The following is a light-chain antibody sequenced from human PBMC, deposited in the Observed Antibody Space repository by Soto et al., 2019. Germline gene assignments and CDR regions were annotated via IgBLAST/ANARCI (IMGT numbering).Light chain of an antibody. CDR3: QQYNNWPPR. J-gene: IGKJ4*01. Sequence: EIVMTQSPATLSVSPGERATLSCRASQSVSSNLAWYQQKPGQAPRLLIYGASTRATGIPARLSGSGSGTEFTLTISSLQSEDFAVYYCQQYNNWPPRFGGGTKVEIK. CDR1: QSVSSN. CDR2: GAS. V-gene: IGKV3-15*01.